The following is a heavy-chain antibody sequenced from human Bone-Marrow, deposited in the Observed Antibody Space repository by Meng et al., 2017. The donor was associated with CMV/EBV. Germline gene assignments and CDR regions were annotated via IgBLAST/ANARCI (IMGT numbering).Heavy chain of an antibody. CDR1: GYTFTSYD. V-gene: IGHV1-8*03. J-gene: IGHJ4*02. CDR3: AGGSSSSLG. Sequence: ASVKVSCKASGYTFTSYDINWVRQATGQGLEWMGWMNPNSGNTGYAQKFQGRVTITRNTSISTAYMELSRLRSDDTAVYYWAGGSSSSLGWGQGTLVTVSS. CDR2: MNPNSGNT. D-gene: IGHD6-6*01.